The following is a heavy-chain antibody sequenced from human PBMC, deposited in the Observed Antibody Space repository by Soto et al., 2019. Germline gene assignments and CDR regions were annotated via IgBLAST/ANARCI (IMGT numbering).Heavy chain of an antibody. CDR1: GGTFSSHS. V-gene: IGHV1-69*13. CDR3: ATGSFTSTGGRIGYHYNAMDV. J-gene: IGHJ6*02. D-gene: IGHD1-1*01. Sequence: SVKFSCKSSGGTFSSHSINWVRQAPGQGLEWMGGIIPIFGPANFAKKFQGRVTITADESTTTAYMELSSLTSEDTAVYYCATGSFTSTGGRIGYHYNAMDVWGQGTTVTVSS. CDR2: IIPIFGPA.